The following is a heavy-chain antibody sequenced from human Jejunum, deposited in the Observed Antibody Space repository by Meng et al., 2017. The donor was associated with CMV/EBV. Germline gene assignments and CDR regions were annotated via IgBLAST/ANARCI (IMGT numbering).Heavy chain of an antibody. J-gene: IGHJ4*02. CDR1: GYTFTSYD. CDR2: MNPNRGTT. V-gene: IGHV1-8*01. D-gene: IGHD6-19*01. CDR3: ATGVADFEY. Sequence: QVQLVQFGDEVKKPGASVKVSCKASGYTFTSYDINWVRQGTGQGLEWMGWMNPNRGTTGYAQKFQGRVTMTRNISKSTAYMDLSSLRSEDTAVYYCATGVADFEYWGQGTLVTVSS.